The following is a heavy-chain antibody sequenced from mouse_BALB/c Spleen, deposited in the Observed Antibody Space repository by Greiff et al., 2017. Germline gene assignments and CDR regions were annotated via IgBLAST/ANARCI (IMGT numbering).Heavy chain of an antibody. CDR1: GYTFTNYW. CDR2: IYPGGGYT. D-gene: IGHD2-1*01. V-gene: IGHV1-63*02. Sequence: QVQLKESGAELLRPGTSVKMSCKAAGYTFTNYWIGWVKQRPGHGLEWIGDIYPGGGYTNYNEKFKGKATLTADTSSSTAYMQLSSLTSEDSAIYYCARERYGNYDYYAMDYWGQGTSVTVSS. CDR3: ARERYGNYDYYAMDY. J-gene: IGHJ4*01.